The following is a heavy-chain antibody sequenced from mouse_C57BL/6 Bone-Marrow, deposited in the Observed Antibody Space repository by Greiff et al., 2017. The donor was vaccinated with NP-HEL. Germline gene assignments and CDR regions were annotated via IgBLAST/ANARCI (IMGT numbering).Heavy chain of an antibody. D-gene: IGHD3-2*02. CDR2: IWWDDDK. CDR3: ARRQLRLPYYAMDY. J-gene: IGHJ4*01. Sequence: QVTLNESGPGILQPSQTLSLTCSFSGFSLSTFGMGVGWIRQPSGKGLEWLAHIWWDDDKYYNPALKSRLTISKDTSKNQVFLKIANVDTADTATYYCARRQLRLPYYAMDYWGQGTSVTVSS. CDR1: GFSLSTFGMG. V-gene: IGHV8-8*01.